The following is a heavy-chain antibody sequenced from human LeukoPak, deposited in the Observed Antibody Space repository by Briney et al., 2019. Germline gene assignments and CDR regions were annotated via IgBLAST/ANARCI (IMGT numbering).Heavy chain of an antibody. CDR1: GGSISSYY. D-gene: IGHD5-18*01. CDR2: IYYSGST. Sequence: SETLSLTCTVSGGSISSYYWSWIRQPPGKGLEWIGYIYYSGSTNYNPSLKSRVTISVDTSKNQFSLKLSSVTAADTAVYYCARGDTAMVIGYWGQGTLVTVSS. CDR3: ARGDTAMVIGY. V-gene: IGHV4-59*01. J-gene: IGHJ4*02.